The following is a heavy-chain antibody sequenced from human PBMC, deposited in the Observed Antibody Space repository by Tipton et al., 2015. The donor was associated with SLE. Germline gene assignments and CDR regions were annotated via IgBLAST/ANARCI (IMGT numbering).Heavy chain of an antibody. V-gene: IGHV3-48*01. CDR3: KTVAPTFDF. CDR2: ISSSSSTI. D-gene: IGHD2-21*01. J-gene: IGHJ3*01. CDR1: GFTFSYYT. Sequence: SLRLSCAASGFTFSYYTMNWVRQAPGKGLEWVSYISSSSSTIYYADSVKGRFTISRDSSKNTLYLQMNSLRVEDTAVYYCKTVAPTFDFWGQGTMVTVSS.